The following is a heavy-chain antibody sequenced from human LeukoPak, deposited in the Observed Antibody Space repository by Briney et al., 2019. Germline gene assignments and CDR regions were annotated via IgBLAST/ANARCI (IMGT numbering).Heavy chain of an antibody. Sequence: GGSLRLSCAASGFIVNRNSMSWVRQAPGKGLEWVSLIYAGGSTYYADSVKGRFTISRDNSKNTLYLQMNSLRAEDTAVYYCAKRASPVMTTGTPGYYWGQGTLVTVSS. D-gene: IGHD1-1*01. J-gene: IGHJ4*02. CDR2: IYAGGST. V-gene: IGHV3-53*01. CDR3: AKRASPVMTTGTPGYY. CDR1: GFIVNRNS.